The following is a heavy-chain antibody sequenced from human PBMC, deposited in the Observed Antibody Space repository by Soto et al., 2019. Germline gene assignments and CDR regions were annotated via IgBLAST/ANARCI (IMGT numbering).Heavy chain of an antibody. J-gene: IGHJ6*02. D-gene: IGHD3-9*01. CDR3: ARDLRYFDWLLGEDYYYGMDV. V-gene: IGHV1-3*01. Sequence: GASVKVSCKASGYTFTSYAMHWVRQAPGQRLERMGWINAGNGHTKFSQKFQGRVTITRDTSASTAYMELSSLRSEDTAVYYCARDLRYFDWLLGEDYYYGMDVWGQGTTVTVSS. CDR2: INAGNGHT. CDR1: GYTFTSYA.